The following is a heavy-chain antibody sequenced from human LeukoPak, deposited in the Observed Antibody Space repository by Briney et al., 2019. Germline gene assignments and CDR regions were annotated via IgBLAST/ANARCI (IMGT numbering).Heavy chain of an antibody. Sequence: SETLSLTCTVSGYSISSGYYWGWIRQPPGKGLEWIGSIYHSGSTYYNPSLKSRVTISVDTSKNQFSLKLSSVTAADTAVYYCARALGDYYGRERGAFDIWGQGTMVTVSS. CDR2: IYHSGST. V-gene: IGHV4-38-2*02. CDR1: GYSISSGYY. CDR3: ARALGDYYGRERGAFDI. D-gene: IGHD3-10*01. J-gene: IGHJ3*02.